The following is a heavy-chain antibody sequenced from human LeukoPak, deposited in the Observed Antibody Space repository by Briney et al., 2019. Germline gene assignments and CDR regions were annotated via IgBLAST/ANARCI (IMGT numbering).Heavy chain of an antibody. CDR3: ARHPITKYSSSWYYYYYYYMDV. Sequence: TPSETLSLTCAVYGGSFSGYYWSWIRQPPGGGLEWIGEINHSGSTYYNPSLKSRVTISVDTSKNQFSLKLSSVTAADTAVYYCARHPITKYSSSWYYYYYYYMDVWGKGTTVTISS. CDR2: INHSGST. D-gene: IGHD6-13*01. J-gene: IGHJ6*03. V-gene: IGHV4-34*01. CDR1: GGSFSGYY.